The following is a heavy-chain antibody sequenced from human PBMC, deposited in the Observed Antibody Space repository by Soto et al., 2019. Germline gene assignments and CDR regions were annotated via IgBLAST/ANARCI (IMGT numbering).Heavy chain of an antibody. J-gene: IGHJ6*02. Sequence: GESLKISCQGTGYSFTNYWIGWVRQMPGKGLEWMGIMYPYNSETRYSPSFQGQVTISADKSISTAYLQWSSLKASDTAMYYCVSPWGSSSGGMDVWGQGTSVTVSS. D-gene: IGHD3-10*01. V-gene: IGHV5-51*01. CDR3: VSPWGSSSGGMDV. CDR2: MYPYNSET. CDR1: GYSFTNYW.